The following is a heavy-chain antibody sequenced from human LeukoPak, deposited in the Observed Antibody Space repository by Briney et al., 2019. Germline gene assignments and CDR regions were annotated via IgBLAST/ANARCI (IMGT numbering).Heavy chain of an antibody. D-gene: IGHD1-7*01. V-gene: IGHV3-23*01. Sequence: GGSLRLSCGASGFTLSSYAMSWVRQAPGKGLEWVSSISGSGGSTYYADSVKGRFTISRDNSKNTLYLQMNSLRGEDTAVYYCAKDREGTIADYFDYWGQGTLVTVSS. CDR1: GFTLSSYA. CDR3: AKDREGTIADYFDY. CDR2: ISGSGGST. J-gene: IGHJ4*02.